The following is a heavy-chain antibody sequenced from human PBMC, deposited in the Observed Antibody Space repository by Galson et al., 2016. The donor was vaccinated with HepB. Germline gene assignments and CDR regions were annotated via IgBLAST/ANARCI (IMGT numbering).Heavy chain of an antibody. V-gene: IGHV3-53*04. Sequence: LRLSCAASGFTVSSNYMSWVRQAPGKGLEWVSSIYSDGNTYYADTVKGRFTISRHNSKNMLFLQMNSLRPEDTAVYYCARGVTALDYGGQGT. CDR2: IYSDGNT. J-gene: IGHJ4*02. CDR3: ARGVTALDY. D-gene: IGHD2-21*02. CDR1: GFTVSSNY.